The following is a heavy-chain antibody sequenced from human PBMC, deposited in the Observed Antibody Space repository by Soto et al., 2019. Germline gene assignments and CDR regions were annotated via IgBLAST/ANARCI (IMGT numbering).Heavy chain of an antibody. V-gene: IGHV3-15*01. CDR3: TTEMRHTSGWYGAFDI. CDR2: FKSKGDGGAA. Sequence: DVQLVESGGGLVQPGGSLRLSCAASGLTFSNAWMSWVRQAPGKGLEWVGRFKSKGDGGAADYPAPVKGRFTMSRDESKNTVYLQMNRLNTEDTAVYFCTTEMRHTSGWYGAFDIWGQGTTVTVSS. J-gene: IGHJ3*02. D-gene: IGHD6-19*01. CDR1: GLTFSNAW.